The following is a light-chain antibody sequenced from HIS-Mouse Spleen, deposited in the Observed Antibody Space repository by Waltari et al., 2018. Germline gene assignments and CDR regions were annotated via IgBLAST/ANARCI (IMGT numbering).Light chain of an antibody. CDR3: QSAESSGTYNV. CDR2: KGS. V-gene: IGLV3-25*03. J-gene: IGLJ6*01. CDR1: ALPNQY. Sequence: SYELTQPPSLSVSPAQTARHPYPGAALPNQYAYWYQQKPGQAPGLVISKGSERPAGIPEGVSGSSAGTRVTLTISGVQAEDEADYYGQSAESSGTYNVCGSGTKVTVL.